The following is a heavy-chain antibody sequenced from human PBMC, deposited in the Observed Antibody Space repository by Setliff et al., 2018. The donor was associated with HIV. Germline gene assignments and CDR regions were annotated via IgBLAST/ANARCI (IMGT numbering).Heavy chain of an antibody. CDR1: GFTFSDYY. Sequence: GGSLRLSCAASGFTFSDYYMNWVRQAPGKGLEWVAIISYHERDTFYADSVKGRFTISRDNSKNMLYLQMNSLRTEDTAVYYCTKPTTVVTSYYFDSWGQGTQVTVSS. J-gene: IGHJ4*02. CDR3: TKPTTVVTSYYFDS. V-gene: IGHV3-30*18. CDR2: ISYHERDT. D-gene: IGHD4-17*01.